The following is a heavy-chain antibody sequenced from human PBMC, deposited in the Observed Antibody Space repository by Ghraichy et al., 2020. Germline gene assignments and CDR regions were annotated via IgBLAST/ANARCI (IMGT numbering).Heavy chain of an antibody. Sequence: QTLSLTCTFSGFSLSTSGMCVSWIRQPPGKALEWLARIDWDDDKYYSTSLKTRLTISKDTSKNQVVLTMTNMDPVDTATYYCARIKSIAVAGAYYYGMDVWGQGTTVTVSS. D-gene: IGHD6-19*01. CDR1: GFSLSTSGMC. CDR3: ARIKSIAVAGAYYYGMDV. CDR2: IDWDDDK. J-gene: IGHJ6*02. V-gene: IGHV2-70*11.